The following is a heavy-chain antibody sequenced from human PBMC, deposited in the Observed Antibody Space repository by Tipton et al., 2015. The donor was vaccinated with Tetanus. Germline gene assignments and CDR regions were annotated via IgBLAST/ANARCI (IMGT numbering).Heavy chain of an antibody. CDR1: GGSMSTYY. CDR3: ASGSSIRHGLDV. D-gene: IGHD2-2*01. Sequence: TLSLTCTVSGGSMSTYYWSWIRQPPGKGLEWIGYVYYTGSTDYNPSLKSRVTISVDTSKSQFSLRLTSVTAADTAVYYCASGSSIRHGLDVWGHGTSVTVSS. J-gene: IGHJ6*02. CDR2: VYYTGST. V-gene: IGHV4-59*07.